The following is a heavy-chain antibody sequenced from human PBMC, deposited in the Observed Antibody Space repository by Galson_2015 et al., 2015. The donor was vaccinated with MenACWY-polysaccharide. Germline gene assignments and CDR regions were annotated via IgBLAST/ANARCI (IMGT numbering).Heavy chain of an antibody. Sequence: SLRLSCAASGFTFSSYTMSWVRQAPGKGLEWVSGVSASGAVTYYADSVKGRFTISSDNSKNTLYMQMNRLRAADTAVYYCANPGPSTRRTSDVDYWGQGTLVTVSS. CDR3: ANPGPSTRRTSDVDY. CDR2: VSASGAVT. J-gene: IGHJ4*02. D-gene: IGHD5/OR15-5a*01. CDR1: GFTFSSYT. V-gene: IGHV3-23*01.